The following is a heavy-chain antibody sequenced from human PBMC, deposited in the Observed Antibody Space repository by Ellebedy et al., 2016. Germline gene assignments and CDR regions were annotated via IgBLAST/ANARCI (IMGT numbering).Heavy chain of an antibody. V-gene: IGHV3-21*01. Sequence: GGSLRLSXAASGFTFSSYTLNWVRQAPGKGLEWVSSISGSSGYIYYADSVRGRFTISRDNAKNSLNLEMHSLRAEDTAVYYCARQDSSGLPKDNWFDSWGQGILVTVSS. CDR2: ISGSSGYI. D-gene: IGHD6-19*01. J-gene: IGHJ5*01. CDR1: GFTFSSYT. CDR3: ARQDSSGLPKDNWFDS.